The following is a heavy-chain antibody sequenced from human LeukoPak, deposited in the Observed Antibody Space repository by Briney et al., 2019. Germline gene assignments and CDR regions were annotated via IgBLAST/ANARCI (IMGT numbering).Heavy chain of an antibody. CDR1: GGSISSYY. D-gene: IGHD5-12*01. CDR3: ARGREYSGYGGTLDY. CDR2: IYYSGST. V-gene: IGHV4-59*01. J-gene: IGHJ4*02. Sequence: KPSETLSLTCAVYGGSISSYYWSWIRQPPGKGLEWIGYIYYSGSTNYNPSLKSRVTISVDTSKNQFSLKLSSVTAADTAVYYCARGREYSGYGGTLDYWGQGTLVTVSS.